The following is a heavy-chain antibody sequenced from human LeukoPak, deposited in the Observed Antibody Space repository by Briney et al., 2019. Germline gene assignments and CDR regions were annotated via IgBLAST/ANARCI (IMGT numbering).Heavy chain of an antibody. CDR3: ARARPWDSSRSYYFGMDV. CDR2: MNSGGET. Sequence: GGSLRLSWVVSGFTVSSDLMNWVRQAPGKGLEWVSAMNSGGETYYADSVRGRFIISRDSSKNTVYLQMNSLRDEDTAVYYCARARPWDSSRSYYFGMDVWGHGTTVTVSS. CDR1: GFTVSSDL. J-gene: IGHJ6*02. V-gene: IGHV3-53*01. D-gene: IGHD3-22*01.